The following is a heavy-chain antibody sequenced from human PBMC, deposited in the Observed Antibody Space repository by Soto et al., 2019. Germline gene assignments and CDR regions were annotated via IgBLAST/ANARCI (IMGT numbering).Heavy chain of an antibody. CDR2: IIPIFGTA. V-gene: IGHV1-69*13. D-gene: IGHD1-7*01. CDR3: ARDNWNYPYFDY. J-gene: IGHJ4*02. Sequence: EASVKVSCKASGGTFSSYAISWVRQAPGQGLEWMGGIIPIFGTANYAQKFQGRVTITADESTSTAYMELSSLRSEDTAVYYCARDNWNYPYFDYWGQGTLVTVSS. CDR1: GGTFSSYA.